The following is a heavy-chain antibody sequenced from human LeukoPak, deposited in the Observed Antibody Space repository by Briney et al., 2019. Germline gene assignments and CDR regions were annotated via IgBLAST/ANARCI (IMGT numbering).Heavy chain of an antibody. Sequence: GGPLRLSCGASAFIFENYAMSWVRQAPGKGLEWVSTISPTGSHTFYSDSVKGRYDISRDNSKNTLYLQMNSLRAEDTAVYYCARDRPGDGFNSDWGQGTLVTVSS. CDR1: AFIFENYA. CDR3: ARDRPGDGFNSD. D-gene: IGHD5-24*01. J-gene: IGHJ4*02. V-gene: IGHV3-23*01. CDR2: ISPTGSHT.